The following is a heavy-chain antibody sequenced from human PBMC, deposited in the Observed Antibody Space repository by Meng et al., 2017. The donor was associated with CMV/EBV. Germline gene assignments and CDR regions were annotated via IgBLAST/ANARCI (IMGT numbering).Heavy chain of an antibody. CDR3: ARGHPVYDYVWGSYPTPLGYFDY. CDR2: INHSGST. J-gene: IGHJ4*02. CDR1: GGSFSGYY. D-gene: IGHD3-16*02. V-gene: IGHV4-34*01. Sequence: SETLSLTCAVYGGSFSGYYCSWIRQPPGRGLEWIGEINHSGSTNNNPSRKSRVTISVDTSKNQFSLKRRSVPAADTAVYYCARGHPVYDYVWGSYPTPLGYFDYWGQGTLVTVSS.